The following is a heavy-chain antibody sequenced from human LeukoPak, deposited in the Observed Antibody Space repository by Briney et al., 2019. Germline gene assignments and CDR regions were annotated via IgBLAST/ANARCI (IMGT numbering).Heavy chain of an antibody. Sequence: PERSLRLSCAASGFTFSSYGMHWVRQAPGKGLEWVAVISYDGSNKYYADSVKGRFTISRDNSKNTLYLQMNSLRAEDTAVYYCAREGYYDSSGYQGYFDYWGQGTLVTVSS. V-gene: IGHV3-30*19. D-gene: IGHD3-22*01. CDR2: ISYDGSNK. J-gene: IGHJ4*02. CDR1: GFTFSSYG. CDR3: AREGYYDSSGYQGYFDY.